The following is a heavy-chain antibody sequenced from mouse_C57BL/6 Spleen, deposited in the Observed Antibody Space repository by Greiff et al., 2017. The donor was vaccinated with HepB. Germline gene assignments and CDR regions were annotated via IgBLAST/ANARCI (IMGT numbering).Heavy chain of an antibody. J-gene: IGHJ2*01. CDR2: INPSSGYT. Sequence: LVESGAELARPGASVKMSCKASGYTFTSYTMHWVKQRPGQGLEWIGYINPSSGYTKYNQKFKDKATLTADKSSSTAYMQLSSLTSEDSAVYYCARRGDPYFDYWGQGTTLTVSS. CDR3: ARRGDPYFDY. CDR1: GYTFTSYT. V-gene: IGHV1-4*01.